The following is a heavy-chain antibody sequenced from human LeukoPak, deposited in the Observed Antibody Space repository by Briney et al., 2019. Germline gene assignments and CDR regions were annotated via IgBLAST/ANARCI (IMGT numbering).Heavy chain of an antibody. D-gene: IGHD6-13*01. Sequence: GRSLRLSCAASGFTFSSYGMHWVRQAPGKGLEWVAVISYDGSNKYYADSVKGRFTISRDNSKNTLYLQMSSLRAEDTAVYYCARGPAAGYWGQGTLVTVSS. J-gene: IGHJ4*02. V-gene: IGHV3-30*03. CDR2: ISYDGSNK. CDR1: GFTFSSYG. CDR3: ARGPAAGY.